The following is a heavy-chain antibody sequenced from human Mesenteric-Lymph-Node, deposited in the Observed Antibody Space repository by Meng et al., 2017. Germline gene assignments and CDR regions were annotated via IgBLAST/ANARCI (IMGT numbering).Heavy chain of an antibody. CDR2: INWNGGST. D-gene: IGHD3-22*01. CDR3: ARAHYYYDSSGYRVDYFDY. Sequence: GGSLRLSCAASGFTFDDYGMSWVRQAPGKGLEWVSGINWNGGSTGYADSVKGRFTISRDNAKNSLYLQMNSLRAEDTALYYCARAHYYYDSSGYRVDYFDYWGQGTLVTVSS. V-gene: IGHV3-20*04. J-gene: IGHJ4*02. CDR1: GFTFDDYG.